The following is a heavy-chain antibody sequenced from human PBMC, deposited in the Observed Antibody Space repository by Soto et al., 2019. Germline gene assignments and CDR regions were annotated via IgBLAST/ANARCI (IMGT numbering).Heavy chain of an antibody. CDR2: IYWDDGK. CDR1: GFSLSTSGVG. J-gene: IGHJ1*01. Sequence: QITLKESGPTLVKPTQTLTLTCTFSGFSLSTSGVGVGWIRQPPGKALEWLALIYWDDGKRYSPSLKSRLTITKDPPKNQVVLTMTNMDPVDTATYYCAHLVLLWFAELSAEYFQHWGQGTLVTVSS. CDR3: AHLVLLWFAELSAEYFQH. V-gene: IGHV2-5*02. D-gene: IGHD3-10*01.